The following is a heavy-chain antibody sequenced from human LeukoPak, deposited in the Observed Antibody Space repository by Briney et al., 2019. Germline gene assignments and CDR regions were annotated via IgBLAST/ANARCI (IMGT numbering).Heavy chain of an antibody. D-gene: IGHD4/OR15-4a*01. CDR3: AKFRLQDYGDDYYNYYGMDV. CDR2: ISGSGGST. CDR1: GFTFSSYA. J-gene: IGHJ6*02. V-gene: IGHV3-23*01. Sequence: PGGSLRLSCAASGFTFSSYAMSWVRQAPGKGLEWVSAISGSGGSTYYADSVKGRFTISRDNSKNTLYLQMNSLRAEDTAVYYCAKFRLQDYGDDYYNYYGMDVWGQGTTVTVPS.